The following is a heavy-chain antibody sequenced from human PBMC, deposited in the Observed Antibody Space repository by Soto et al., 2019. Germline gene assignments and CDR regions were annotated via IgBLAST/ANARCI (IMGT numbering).Heavy chain of an antibody. D-gene: IGHD3-22*01. CDR1: GYTFTSYG. J-gene: IGHJ5*02. V-gene: IGHV1-18*01. Sequence: ASVKVSCKASGYTFTSYGISWVRQAPGQGLEWMGWISAYNGNTKYAQKLQGRVTMTTDTSTSTAYMELRSLRSDDTAVYYCARVVYYYDSSGYLEFVWFDPWGKGPLVTISS. CDR2: ISAYNGNT. CDR3: ARVVYYYDSSGYLEFVWFDP.